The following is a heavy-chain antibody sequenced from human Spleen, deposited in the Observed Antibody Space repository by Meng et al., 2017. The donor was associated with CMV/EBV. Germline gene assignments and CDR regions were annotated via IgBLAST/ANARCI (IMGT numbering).Heavy chain of an antibody. Sequence: GESLKISCAASGFTFSSYSIYWVRQAPGKGLEWVAVISYDGSSKYYADSVKDRFTISRDNSKNTLYLQMNSLRAEDTAVYYCARDPVLKIFGGAYGMDVWGQGTTVTVSS. CDR3: ARDPVLKIFGGAYGMDV. V-gene: IGHV3-30-3*01. D-gene: IGHD3-3*01. CDR1: GFTFSSYS. J-gene: IGHJ6*02. CDR2: ISYDGSSK.